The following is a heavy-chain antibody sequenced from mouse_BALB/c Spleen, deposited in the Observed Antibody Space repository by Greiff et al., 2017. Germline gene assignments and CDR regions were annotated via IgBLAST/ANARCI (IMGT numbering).Heavy chain of an antibody. CDR1: GYTFTSYW. V-gene: IGHV1-7*01. D-gene: IGHD1-1*01. CDR3: ARSYYGSSYYFDY. J-gene: IGHJ2*01. CDR2: INPSTGYT. Sequence: QVHVKQSGAELAKPGASVKMSCKASGYTFTSYWMHWVKQRPGQGLEWIGYINPSTGYTEYNQKFKDKATLTADKSSSTAYMQLSSLTSEDSAVYYCARSYYGSSYYFDYWGQGTTLTVSS.